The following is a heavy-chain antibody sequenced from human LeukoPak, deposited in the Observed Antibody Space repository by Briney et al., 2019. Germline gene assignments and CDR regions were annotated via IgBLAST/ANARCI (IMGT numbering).Heavy chain of an antibody. CDR1: GGSFSGHY. D-gene: IGHD5-18*01. CDR2: INHSGST. J-gene: IGHJ5*01. V-gene: IGHV4-34*01. CDR3: ARGLVDTAKRWFDS. Sequence: SETPSLTCAVYGGSFSGHYWSWIRQPPGKGLEWIGEINHSGSTNSNPSLKSRVTILVDTSKNQSSLKLSSVTAADTAGYYVARGLVDTAKRWFDSWGQGVLVTVSS.